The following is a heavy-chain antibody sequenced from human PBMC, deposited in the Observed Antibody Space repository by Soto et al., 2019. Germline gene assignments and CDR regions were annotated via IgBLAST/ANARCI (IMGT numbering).Heavy chain of an antibody. CDR2: ITGGGDTT. Sequence: EVQLLVSGGGLVQPGGSLRLSCAASGFTFNNYAMTWVRQAPGKGLEWVSAITGGGDTTSYADSVKGRLTVSRDGSKNTLYLQMSSLRAEDTALYYCAKGRGGSGSLTPRVDFWGQGTLVTVSS. CDR3: AKGRGGSGSLTPRVDF. CDR1: GFTFNNYA. D-gene: IGHD3-10*01. V-gene: IGHV3-23*01. J-gene: IGHJ4*02.